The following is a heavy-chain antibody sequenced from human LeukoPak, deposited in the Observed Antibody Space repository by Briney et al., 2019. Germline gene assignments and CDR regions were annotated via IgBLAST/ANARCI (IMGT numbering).Heavy chain of an antibody. CDR3: ARDLPPYYFDY. CDR2: IIPIFGTA. V-gene: IGHV1-69*06. J-gene: IGHJ4*02. Sequence: SVKVSCKASGGTFSSYAISWVRQAPGQGLEWMGEIIPIFGTANYAQKFQGRVTITADKSTSTAYMDLSSLRSEDTAVYYCARDLPPYYFDYWGQGTLVTVSS. CDR1: GGTFSSYA.